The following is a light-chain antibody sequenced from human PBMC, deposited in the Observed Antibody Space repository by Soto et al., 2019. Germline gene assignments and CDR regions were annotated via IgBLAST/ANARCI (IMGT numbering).Light chain of an antibody. CDR1: SSDVGGYNS. J-gene: IGLJ1*01. Sequence: QSALTQPASVSESPGQSSTISCTGTSSDVGGYNSVSWYQQHPGKSPKLMVYEVSNRPSGVSNRFSGSKSGNTASLTISGLQAEDEADYYCSSYTSSSTYVFGTGTKLTFL. CDR3: SSYTSSSTYV. V-gene: IGLV2-14*01. CDR2: EVS.